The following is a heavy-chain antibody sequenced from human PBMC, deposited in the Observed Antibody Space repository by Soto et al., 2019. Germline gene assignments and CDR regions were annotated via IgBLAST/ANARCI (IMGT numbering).Heavy chain of an antibody. CDR1: GFTFSSYA. V-gene: IGHV3-30-3*01. Sequence: GGSLRLSCAASGFTFSSYAMHWVRQAPGKGLEWVAVISYDGSNKYYADSVKGRFTISRDNSKNTLYLQVNSLRAEDTAVYYCAREWLFQYYFDYWGQGTLVTVSS. CDR3: AREWLFQYYFDY. D-gene: IGHD3-22*01. CDR2: ISYDGSNK. J-gene: IGHJ4*02.